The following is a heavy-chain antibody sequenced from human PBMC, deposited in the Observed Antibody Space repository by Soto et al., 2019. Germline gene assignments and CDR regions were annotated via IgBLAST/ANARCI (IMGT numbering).Heavy chain of an antibody. D-gene: IGHD1-26*01. CDR2: INAGNGNT. J-gene: IGHJ2*01. V-gene: IGHV1-3*01. CDR1: GYTFTNYA. CDR3: ARGGSLYWYFDL. Sequence: ASVKVSCKASGYTFTNYAMHWVRQAPGQRLEWMGWINAGNGNTKYSQKFQGRVTINRDTSASTAYMELSSLRSEDTAVYYCARGGSLYWYFDLWGRGTLVTVSS.